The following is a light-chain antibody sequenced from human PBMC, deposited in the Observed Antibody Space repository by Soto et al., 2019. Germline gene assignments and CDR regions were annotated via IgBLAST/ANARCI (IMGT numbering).Light chain of an antibody. CDR3: CSYAGSNWGYV. CDR2: KVS. CDR1: SSDIGSYHL. V-gene: IGLV2-23*02. J-gene: IGLJ1*01. Sequence: QSALTQPTSVSGSPGQSITISCTGTSSDIGSYHLVSWYQHHSGKAPKLIIYKVSQWPSGVSDRFSASKSGSTASLTISGLKAEDEDDYYCCSYAGSNWGYVFGTGTKLTVL.